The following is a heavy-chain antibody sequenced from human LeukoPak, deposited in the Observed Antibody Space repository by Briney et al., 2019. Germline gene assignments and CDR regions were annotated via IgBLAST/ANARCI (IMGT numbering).Heavy chain of an antibody. J-gene: IGHJ4*02. V-gene: IGHV3-74*01. D-gene: IGHD7-27*01. CDR2: INSGGSGT. CDR3: ATSLGPLTEY. CDR1: GFAFSSNW. Sequence: PGGSLRLSCAASGFAFSSNWMHWVRHTPGKGLVWVSRINSGGSGTSYAASVEGRFTISRDNVKNTLYLQMDSLRAEDTAVYYCATSLGPLTEYWGQGTLVTVSS.